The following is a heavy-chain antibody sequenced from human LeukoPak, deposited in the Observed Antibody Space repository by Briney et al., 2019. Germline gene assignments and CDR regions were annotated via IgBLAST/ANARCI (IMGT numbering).Heavy chain of an antibody. D-gene: IGHD3-10*01. CDR2: VSQSGNT. CDR3: ARHLYYSASAFWYIDL. CDR1: GDSISSSDHY. J-gene: IGHJ2*01. V-gene: IGHV4-39*01. Sequence: SETLSLTCTLSGDSISSSDHYWVWIRQSPGKGLEWIGSVSQSGNTYYKSSLKSRVTVSIDTSKNEFSLILTSVTAADTAEYYCARHLYYSASAFWYIDLWGRGTLVIVSP.